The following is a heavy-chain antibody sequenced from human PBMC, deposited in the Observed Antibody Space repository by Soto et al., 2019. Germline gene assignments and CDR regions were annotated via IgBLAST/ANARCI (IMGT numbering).Heavy chain of an antibody. CDR2: ISGSGGST. D-gene: IGHD1-26*01. CDR1: GFTFSSYA. CDR3: ARRGSGSYYDY. Sequence: EVQLLESGGGLVQPGGSLRLSCAASGFTFSSYAMRWVRQAPGKGLEWVSAISGSGGSTYYADSVKGRFTISRDNSKNTRYLQMTSLRAGDTAVYYCARRGSGSYYDYWGQGTLVTVSS. V-gene: IGHV3-23*01. J-gene: IGHJ4*02.